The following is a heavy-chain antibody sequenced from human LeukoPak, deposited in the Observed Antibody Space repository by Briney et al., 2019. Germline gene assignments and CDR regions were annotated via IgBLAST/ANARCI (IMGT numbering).Heavy chain of an antibody. D-gene: IGHD3-9*01. CDR1: GFTFSSYW. CDR2: INSDGSST. V-gene: IGHV3-74*01. Sequence: GGSLRLSCAASGFTFSSYWMHWVRQAPGKGPVWVSRINSDGSSTSYADSVKGRFAISRDNAKNTLYLQMNSLRAEDTAVYYCARDDILTGYPYFDYWGQGTLVTVSS. J-gene: IGHJ4*02. CDR3: ARDDILTGYPYFDY.